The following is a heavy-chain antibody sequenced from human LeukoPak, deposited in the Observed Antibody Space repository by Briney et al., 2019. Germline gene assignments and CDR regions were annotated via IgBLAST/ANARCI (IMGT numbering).Heavy chain of an antibody. Sequence: ASVNASCTASGYTFTGYYIHWVRQAPGQGLEWMGWINPNSGGTNYAQKFQGRVTMTRDTSISTAYMELSRLRSDDTAVYYCAIVTDTADYWGQGTLVTVSS. CDR3: AIVTDTADY. J-gene: IGHJ4*02. CDR1: GYTFTGYY. CDR2: INPNSGGT. D-gene: IGHD5-18*01. V-gene: IGHV1-2*02.